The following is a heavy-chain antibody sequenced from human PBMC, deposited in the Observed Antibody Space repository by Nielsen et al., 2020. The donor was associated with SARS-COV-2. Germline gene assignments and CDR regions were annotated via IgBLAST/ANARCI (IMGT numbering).Heavy chain of an antibody. CDR2: IFSNDEK. J-gene: IGHJ6*03. CDR1: GFSLGNARMG. CDR3: ARLRDYYYYMDV. Sequence: SGPTLVKPTETLTLTCTVSGFSLGNARMGVSWIRQPPGKALEWLAHIFSNDEKSYSTSLKSRLTISKDTSKSQVVLTMTNMDPVDTATYYCARLRDYYYYMDVWGKGTTVTVSS. V-gene: IGHV2-26*01.